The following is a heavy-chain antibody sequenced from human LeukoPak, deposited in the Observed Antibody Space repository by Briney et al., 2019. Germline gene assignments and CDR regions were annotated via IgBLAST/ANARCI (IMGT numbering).Heavy chain of an antibody. J-gene: IGHJ4*02. Sequence: PSETLSLTCTVSGGSISSYYWSWIRLPPGKGLEWIGYLSKSGNTNYSPSLKSRVTIFGDTSMNHFYLKLSSVTAADTAVYYCARQGSGSSYYYYTFPYWGQGTLVTVSS. V-gene: IGHV4-59*08. D-gene: IGHD1-26*01. CDR2: LSKSGNT. CDR1: GGSISSYY. CDR3: ARQGSGSSYYYYTFPY.